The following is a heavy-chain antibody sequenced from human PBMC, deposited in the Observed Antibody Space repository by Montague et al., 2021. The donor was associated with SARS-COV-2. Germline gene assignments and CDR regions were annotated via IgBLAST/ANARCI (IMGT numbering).Heavy chain of an antibody. J-gene: IGHJ4*02. CDR3: ARLECGWWFFDY. CDR2: INYSGGT. D-gene: IGHD6-19*01. Sequence: SETLSLTCAVYSGSLSGYYWSWIRQPPGKGLEWIGEINYSGGTYYNPSPTSRVTISMDTSWSQFSLKMTSVTAADTAVYYCARLECGWWFFDYWGQGTLVTVSS. V-gene: IGHV4-34*01. CDR1: SGSLSGYY.